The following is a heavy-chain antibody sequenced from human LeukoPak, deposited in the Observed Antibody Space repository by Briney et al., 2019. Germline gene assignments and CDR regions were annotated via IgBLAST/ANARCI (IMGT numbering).Heavy chain of an antibody. CDR2: INPNSGGT. CDR1: GYTFTGYY. V-gene: IGHV1-2*02. CDR3: ARVHRDHTWIQLWPDAPAFDP. D-gene: IGHD5-18*01. Sequence: ASVKVSCKASGYTFTGYYMHWVRQAPGQGLEWMGWINPNSGGTNYAQKFQGRVTMTRDTSISTAYMELSRLRSDDTAVYYCARVHRDHTWIQLWPDAPAFDPWGQGTLVTVSS. J-gene: IGHJ5*02.